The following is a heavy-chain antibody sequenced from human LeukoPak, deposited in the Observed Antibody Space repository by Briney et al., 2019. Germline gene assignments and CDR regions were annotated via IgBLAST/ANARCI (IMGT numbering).Heavy chain of an antibody. CDR2: IYYSGST. CDR1: GGSISSSSYY. V-gene: IGHV4-39*07. D-gene: IGHD3-22*01. Sequence: PSETLSLTCTVSGGSISSSSYYWGWIRQPPGKGLEWIGSIYYSGSTYYNPSLKSRVTISVDTSKNQFSLKLSSVSAADTAVYYCARHRYYYDSSGYLKDYLDAFDIWGPGTMVTVSS. J-gene: IGHJ3*02. CDR3: ARHRYYYDSSGYLKDYLDAFDI.